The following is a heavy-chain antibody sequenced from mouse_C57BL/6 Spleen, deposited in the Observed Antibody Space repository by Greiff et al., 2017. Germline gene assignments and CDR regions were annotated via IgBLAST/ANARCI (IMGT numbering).Heavy chain of an antibody. CDR1: GYTFTDYE. CDR3: TRGTTVVATEGFAY. J-gene: IGHJ3*01. D-gene: IGHD1-1*01. V-gene: IGHV1-15*01. Sequence: VQLQQSGAELVRPGASVTLSCKASGYTFTDYEMHWVKQTPVHGLEWIGAIDPETGGTAYNQKFKGKAILTADKSSSTAYMELRSLTSEDSAVYYCTRGTTVVATEGFAYWGQGTLVTVSA. CDR2: IDPETGGT.